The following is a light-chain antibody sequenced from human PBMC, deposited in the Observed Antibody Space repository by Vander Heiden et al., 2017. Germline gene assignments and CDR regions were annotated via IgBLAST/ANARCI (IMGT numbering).Light chain of an antibody. J-gene: IGKJ5*01. Sequence: DNQLTQSPSSLSASVGDRVTITCRASQSISSYLNWYQQKPGTAPKLLIYAESRLQSGVPSRFSGSGSGTDFTLTISMLQPEDFATYYCQQSYSTPPITFGQGTRLEIK. CDR2: AES. V-gene: IGKV1-39*01. CDR1: QSISSY. CDR3: QQSYSTPPIT.